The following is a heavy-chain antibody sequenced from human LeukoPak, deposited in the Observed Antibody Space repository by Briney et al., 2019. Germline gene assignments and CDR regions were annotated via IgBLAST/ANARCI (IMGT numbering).Heavy chain of an antibody. V-gene: IGHV4-30-2*01. CDR2: IYHSGST. D-gene: IGHD5-18*01. J-gene: IGHJ4*02. CDR1: GVSISSGGYS. CDR3: ARVDTAMLTFDY. Sequence: SETLSLTCAVSGVSISSGGYSWSWIRQPPGKGLEWIGYIYHSGSTYYNPSLKSRVTISVDRSKNQFSLKLSSVTAADTAVYYCARVDTAMLTFDYWGQGTLVTVSS.